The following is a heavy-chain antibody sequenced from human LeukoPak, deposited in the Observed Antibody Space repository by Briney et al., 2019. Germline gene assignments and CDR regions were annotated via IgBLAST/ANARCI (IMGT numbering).Heavy chain of an antibody. Sequence: GGSLRLSCAASGFTFSSYSMTWVRQAPGKGLEWVSYISSSSSTIYYADSVKGRFTISRDNAKNSLYLQMNSLRAEDTAVYYCARSKVGYDYVGMDVWGQGTTVTVSS. CDR3: ARSKVGYDYVGMDV. CDR2: ISSSSSTI. J-gene: IGHJ6*02. D-gene: IGHD3-16*01. CDR1: GFTFSSYS. V-gene: IGHV3-48*01.